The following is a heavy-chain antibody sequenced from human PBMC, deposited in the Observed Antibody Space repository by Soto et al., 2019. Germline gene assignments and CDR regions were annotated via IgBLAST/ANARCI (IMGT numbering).Heavy chain of an antibody. CDR1: GFTFSSYA. Sequence: EVQLLESGGGLVQPGGSLRLSCAASGFTFSSYAMSWVRQAPGKGLEWVSGISGSGGSTYYADSVKGRFTISRDNSKNPLYLRINSLRAEDTAVYYCASQTRITVARDRYLDFGGQGTLVTV. CDR3: ASQTRITVARDRYLDF. J-gene: IGHJ4*02. V-gene: IGHV3-23*01. D-gene: IGHD3-10*01. CDR2: ISGSGGST.